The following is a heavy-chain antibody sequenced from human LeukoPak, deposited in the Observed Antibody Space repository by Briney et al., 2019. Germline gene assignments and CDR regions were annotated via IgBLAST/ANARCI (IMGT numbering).Heavy chain of an antibody. CDR3: ARDHYYGSGDDYYYYYGMDV. CDR2: IYYSGST. D-gene: IGHD3-10*01. CDR1: GGSVSSGSYY. J-gene: IGHJ6*04. Sequence: SETLSLTCTVSGGSVSSGSYYWSCIRQSPGKGLEWIGYIYYSGSTNYNPSLKSRVTISVDTSKNQFSLKLSSVTAADTAVYYCARDHYYGSGDDYYYYYGMDVWGKGTTVTVSS. V-gene: IGHV4-61*01.